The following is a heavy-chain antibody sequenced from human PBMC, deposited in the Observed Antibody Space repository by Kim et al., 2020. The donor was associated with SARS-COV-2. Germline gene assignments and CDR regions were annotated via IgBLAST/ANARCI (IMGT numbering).Heavy chain of an antibody. J-gene: IGHJ5*02. CDR3: ARGGQRWIGFDP. D-gene: IGHD4-17*01. CDR1: GGSFSGYY. Sequence: SETLSLTCAVYGGSFSGYYWSWIRQPPGKGLEWIGEINHSGSTNYNPSLKSRVTISVDTSKNQFSLKLSSVTAADTAVYYCARGGQRWIGFDPWGQGTLVTVSS. V-gene: IGHV4-34*01. CDR2: INHSGST.